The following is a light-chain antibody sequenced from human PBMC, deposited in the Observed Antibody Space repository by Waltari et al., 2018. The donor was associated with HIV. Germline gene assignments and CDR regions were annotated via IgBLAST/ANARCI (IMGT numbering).Light chain of an antibody. CDR3: YSTDSSGNHGV. CDR2: EDN. Sequence: SYELTQPPSVSVSPGQTARITCSGDALPKTYAYWYQQKSGQAPVLVIYEDNKRPSGIPERISGSSSGTLATLTFSGAQVEDEADYCCYSTDSSGNHGVFGGGTKLTVL. J-gene: IGLJ3*02. CDR1: ALPKTY. V-gene: IGLV3-10*01.